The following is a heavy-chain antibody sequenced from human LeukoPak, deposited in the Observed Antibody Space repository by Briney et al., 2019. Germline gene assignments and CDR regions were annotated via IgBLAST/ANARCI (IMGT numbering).Heavy chain of an antibody. Sequence: GRSLRLSCEASGFTFNTYGMHWVRQAPGKGLEWVALKRYDGSSENYADSVKGRFTISRDNSKNTLYLQMNSLRVEDTAVYYCATAKEALSSSWYLSVDYWGQGTLVTVSS. CDR1: GFTFNTYG. CDR2: KRYDGSSE. J-gene: IGHJ4*02. D-gene: IGHD6-13*01. CDR3: ATAKEALSSSWYLSVDY. V-gene: IGHV3-30*02.